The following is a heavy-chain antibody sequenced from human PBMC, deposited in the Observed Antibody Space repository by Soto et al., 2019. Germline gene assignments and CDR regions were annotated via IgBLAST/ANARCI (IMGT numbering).Heavy chain of an antibody. J-gene: IGHJ5*02. CDR3: ARAREAVRGVIIEYNWFDP. Sequence: ASVKVSCKASGYTFTSYYRHWVRQAPGQRLKWMGKINPSGGSTSYAQKFQGRVTMTRDTSTSTVYMELSSLRSEDTAVYYCARAREAVRGVIIEYNWFDPWGQGTLVTVSS. CDR1: GYTFTSYY. V-gene: IGHV1-46*03. D-gene: IGHD3-10*01. CDR2: INPSGGST.